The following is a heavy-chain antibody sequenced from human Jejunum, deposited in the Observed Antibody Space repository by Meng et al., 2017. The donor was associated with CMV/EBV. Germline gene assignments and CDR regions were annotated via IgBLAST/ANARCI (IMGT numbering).Heavy chain of an antibody. D-gene: IGHD1-26*01. CDR3: ARVLKGGTYFDN. CDR1: GFTFSNYM. V-gene: IGHV3-21*01. Sequence: AASGFTFSNYMMNWVRQATGKGLEWVSSISISGYKYYADSVKGRFTISRDTAENSLFLQMNSLGAEDTAVYYCARVLKGGTYFDNWGQGTQVTVSS. J-gene: IGHJ4*02. CDR2: ISISGYK.